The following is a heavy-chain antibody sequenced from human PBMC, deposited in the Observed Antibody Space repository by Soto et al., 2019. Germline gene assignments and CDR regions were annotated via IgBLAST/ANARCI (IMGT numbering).Heavy chain of an antibody. CDR1: GFNFYNYA. Sequence: PVGSLRLSCAASGFNFYNYAMTWVRQAPGKGLEWVSGISGDGTRTYYGDSVKGRFTISRDNSKNTVFLQMNSLRAEDTALYYCVKDLRPNRGWFGPWGQGTRVTVPQ. J-gene: IGHJ5*02. CDR3: VKDLRPNRGWFGP. V-gene: IGHV3-23*01. D-gene: IGHD3-3*01. CDR2: ISGDGTRT.